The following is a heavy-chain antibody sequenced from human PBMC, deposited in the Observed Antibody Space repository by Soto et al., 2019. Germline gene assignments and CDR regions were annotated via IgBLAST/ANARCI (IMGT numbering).Heavy chain of an antibody. CDR3: AKDRNQWLVRFFFDY. CDR1: GFSVSSYG. V-gene: IGHV3-30*18. CDR2: ISYDGTDE. D-gene: IGHD6-19*01. J-gene: IGHJ4*02. Sequence: PGGSLRLSCAASGFSVSSYGMHWVRQAPGKGLEWVAMISYDGTDEYYADSVKGRFTISRDNSKNAVYLQMNSLRAEDTAVYYCAKDRNQWLVRFFFDYWGQGTLVTVSS.